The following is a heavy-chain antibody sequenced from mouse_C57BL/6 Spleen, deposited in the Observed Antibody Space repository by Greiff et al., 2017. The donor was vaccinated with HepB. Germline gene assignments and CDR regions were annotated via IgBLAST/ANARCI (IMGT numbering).Heavy chain of an antibody. CDR3: ATYYSNYVRYAMDY. D-gene: IGHD2-5*01. V-gene: IGHV1-64*01. J-gene: IGHJ4*01. CDR2: IHPNSGST. CDR1: GYTFTSYW. Sequence: VQLQQPGAELVKPGASVKLSCKASGYTFTSYWMHWVKQMPGQGLEWIGMIHPNSGSTNYNEKFKSKATLTVDKSSSTAYMQLSSLTSEDSAVYYCATYYSNYVRYAMDYWGQGTSVTVSS.